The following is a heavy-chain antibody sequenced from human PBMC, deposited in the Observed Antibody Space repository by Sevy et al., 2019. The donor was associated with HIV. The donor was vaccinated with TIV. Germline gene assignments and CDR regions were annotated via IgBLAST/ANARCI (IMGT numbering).Heavy chain of an antibody. CDR3: AGAGDYYGSGSYYNSDYYYYGMDV. J-gene: IGHJ6*02. Sequence: SETLSLTCTVSGGSISSGGYYWSWIRQHPGKGLEWIGYIYYSGSTYYNPSLKSRVTISVDTSKNQFSLKLSSVTAADTAVYYCAGAGDYYGSGSYYNSDYYYYGMDVWGQGTTVTVSS. CDR1: GGSISSGGYY. CDR2: IYYSGST. V-gene: IGHV4-31*03. D-gene: IGHD3-10*01.